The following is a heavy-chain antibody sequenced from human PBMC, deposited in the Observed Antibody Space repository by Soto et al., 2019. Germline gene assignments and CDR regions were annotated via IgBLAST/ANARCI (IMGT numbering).Heavy chain of an antibody. Sequence: GXSLILSCAASGFTFSSYSMNCVRQAPCKGLEWVSSISSSSSYIYYADSVKGRFTISRDNAKNSLYLQMNSLRAEDTAVYYCARVLKQWKYDAFDIWGQGTMVTV. V-gene: IGHV3-21*01. CDR2: ISSSSSYI. CDR1: GFTFSSYS. CDR3: ARVLKQWKYDAFDI. D-gene: IGHD6-19*01. J-gene: IGHJ3*02.